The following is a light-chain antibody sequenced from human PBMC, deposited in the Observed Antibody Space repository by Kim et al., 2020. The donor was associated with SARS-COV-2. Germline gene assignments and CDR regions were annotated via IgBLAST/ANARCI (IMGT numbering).Light chain of an antibody. CDR3: NSRDSSGNHWV. J-gene: IGLJ3*02. CDR1: SLRSYY. V-gene: IGLV3-19*01. Sequence: LGQPVRITCQGDSLRSYYASWYQQKPGQAPVLVIYGKNNRPSGIPDRFSGASSGNTASLTITGAQAEDEADYYCNSRDSSGNHWVFGGGTQLTVL. CDR2: GKN.